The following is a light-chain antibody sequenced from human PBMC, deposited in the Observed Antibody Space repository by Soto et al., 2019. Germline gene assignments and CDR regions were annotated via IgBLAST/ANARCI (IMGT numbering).Light chain of an antibody. J-gene: IGLJ2*01. CDR2: GNI. CDR3: QSYDSTLTVV. CDR1: RSDIGAGSD. Sequence: QSVLTQPPSVSGAPGQRVTISCTGSRSDIGAGSDVHWYQQVPGTAPKLLIYGNINRPSGVPDRFSGSKSGTSASLAITGLQADDEADYYCQSYDSTLTVVFGGGTKLTVL. V-gene: IGLV1-40*01.